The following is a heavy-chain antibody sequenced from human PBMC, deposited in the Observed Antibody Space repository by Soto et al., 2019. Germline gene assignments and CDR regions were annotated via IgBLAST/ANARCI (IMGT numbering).Heavy chain of an antibody. CDR2: IYPSYSRT. CDR3: SKFEYSTSVRYLKH. Sequence: EXLKIYCESSGYXFANYLVVWVRHVPGKGLEWVAIIYPSYSRTIYSPSFQGNVTISAYKSISTAYLQLTRLKASETAVYYCSKFEYSTSVRYLKHWGQGTPLTVS. CDR1: GYXFANYL. J-gene: IGHJ1*01. D-gene: IGHD6-6*01. V-gene: IGHV5-51*01.